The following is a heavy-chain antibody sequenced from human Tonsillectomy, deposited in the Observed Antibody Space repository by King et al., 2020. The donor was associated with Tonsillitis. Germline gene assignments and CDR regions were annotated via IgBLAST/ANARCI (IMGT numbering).Heavy chain of an antibody. CDR3: ARDWSGGRYCDN. D-gene: IGHD2-21*01. CDR1: RYTFTGYY. V-gene: IGHV1-2*02. CDR2: INTDSGDP. Sequence: QLVQSGAEVKKPGASVKVSCKAYRYTFTGYYMHWLRQAPGQGLEWMVWINTDSGDPNFAQRFLGRVTMTRDTSISSAYMELSRLRSDDTAVYYCARDWSGGRYCDNWGQGTLVTVSS. J-gene: IGHJ4*02.